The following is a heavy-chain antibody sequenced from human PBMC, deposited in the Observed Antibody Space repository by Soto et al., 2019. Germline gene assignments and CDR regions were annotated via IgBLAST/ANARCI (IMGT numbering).Heavy chain of an antibody. D-gene: IGHD2-2*01. CDR1: GYTFTTYW. J-gene: IGHJ4*03. CDR3: VRGPGCSTSSCYRELDY. V-gene: IGHV5-51*01. Sequence: GESLKISCKGSGYTFTTYWIGWVRQMPGKGLEWMGVIYPGDSDTICSPSFQGQVTLSADKSISTAYLQWRSLQASDTAMYYCVRGPGCSTSSCYRELDYWGRGTLVSVCS. CDR2: IYPGDSDT.